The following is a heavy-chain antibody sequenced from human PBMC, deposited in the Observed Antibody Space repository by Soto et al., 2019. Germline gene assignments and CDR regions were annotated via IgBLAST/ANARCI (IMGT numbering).Heavy chain of an antibody. CDR3: ARDLGRTAAGYYYYYAMVV. V-gene: IGHV3-23*01. CDR2: ISNSGGTT. J-gene: IGHJ6*02. CDR1: GFTFSNFA. D-gene: IGHD2-2*01. Sequence: QLLESGGALVQPGGSLRLSCAASGFTFSNFAMSWVRQAPGGGPEWVSGISNSGGTTYYADSVKGRFTISRDHSTNTLSLQMNNLRAEDTATYYCARDLGRTAAGYYYYYAMVVWGLGTTVTVSS.